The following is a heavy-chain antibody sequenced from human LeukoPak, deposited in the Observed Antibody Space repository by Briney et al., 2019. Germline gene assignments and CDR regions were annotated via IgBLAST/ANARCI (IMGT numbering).Heavy chain of an antibody. D-gene: IGHD6-13*01. Sequence: SQTLSLTCTVSGGSISSGDYYWSWIRQPPGKGLEWLGYIYYSGSTYYNPSLKSRVTISVDTSKNQFSLKLSSVTAADTAVYYCTRTYGEIAAAGTFDYWGQGTLVTVSS. J-gene: IGHJ4*02. CDR3: TRTYGEIAAAGTFDY. V-gene: IGHV4-30-4*08. CDR2: IYYSGST. CDR1: GGSISSGDYY.